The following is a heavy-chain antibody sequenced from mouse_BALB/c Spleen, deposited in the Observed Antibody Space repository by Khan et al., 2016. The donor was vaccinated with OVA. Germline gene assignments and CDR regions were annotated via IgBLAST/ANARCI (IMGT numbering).Heavy chain of an antibody. J-gene: IGHJ3*01. CDR3: ARGYDFFAY. V-gene: IGHV1-26*01. CDR2: VNPNTGNT. D-gene: IGHD2-12*01. Sequence: EVQLQQSGPDLVKPGASVKMSCKASGYSFTGYYMNWVKQSHGKSLECIGRVNPNTGNTNYNQKFKGKAILIVDTSSSTAYMELRNPTSEDSAVYYCARGYDFFAYWGQGTLVTVSA. CDR1: GYSFTGYY.